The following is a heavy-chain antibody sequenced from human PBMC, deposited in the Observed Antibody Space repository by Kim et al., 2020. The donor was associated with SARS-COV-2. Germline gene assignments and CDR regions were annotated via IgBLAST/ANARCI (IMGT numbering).Heavy chain of an antibody. J-gene: IGHJ3*02. CDR3: ARFAAQELTYNWNNEAFDI. CDR2: INPNSGGT. CDR1: GYTFTGYY. V-gene: IGHV1-2*02. Sequence: ASVKVSCKASGYTFTGYYMHWVRQAPGQGLEWMGWINPNSGGTNYAQKFQGRVTMTRDTSISTAYMELSRLRSDDTAVYYCARFAAQELTYNWNNEAFDIWGEGTMVTVSS. D-gene: IGHD1-1*01.